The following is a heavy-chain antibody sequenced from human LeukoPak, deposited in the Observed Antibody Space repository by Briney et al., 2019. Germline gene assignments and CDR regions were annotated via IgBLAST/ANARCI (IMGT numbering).Heavy chain of an antibody. CDR2: INSDGSST. CDR3: ARLVLGGIYDFDY. CDR1: GFTFSSYW. J-gene: IGHJ4*02. D-gene: IGHD2-21*01. Sequence: GGSLRLSCAASGFTFSSYWMHWVRQAPGKGLVWVSRINSDGSSTSYADSVKGRFTISRDNAKNTLYLQMNSLRAEDTAVYYCARLVLGGIYDFDYWGQGTLVTVSS. V-gene: IGHV3-74*01.